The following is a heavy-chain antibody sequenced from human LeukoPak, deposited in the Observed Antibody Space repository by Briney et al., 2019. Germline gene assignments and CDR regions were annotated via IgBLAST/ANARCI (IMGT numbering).Heavy chain of an antibody. Sequence: SETLSLTCAVSGGSISSGGYSWRWIRQPPGKGLEWIGYIYHSGSTYYNPSLKSRVTISVDRSKNQFSLKLSSVTAADTAVYYCARAIDYYDSIYFDYWGQGTLVTVSS. CDR2: IYHSGST. V-gene: IGHV4-30-2*01. CDR1: GGSISSGGYS. J-gene: IGHJ4*02. D-gene: IGHD3-22*01. CDR3: ARAIDYYDSIYFDY.